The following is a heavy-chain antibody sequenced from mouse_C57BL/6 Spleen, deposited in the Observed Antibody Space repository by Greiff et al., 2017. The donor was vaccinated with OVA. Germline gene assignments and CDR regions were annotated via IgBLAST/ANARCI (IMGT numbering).Heavy chain of an antibody. CDR2: IYPRSGNT. Sequence: VKLQQSGAELARPGASVKLSCKASGYTFTSYGMSWVKQRTGQGLEWIGEIYPRSGNTYYNEKFKGKATLTADKSSSTAYMELRSLTSEDSAVYFCARREPGLGQDFDVWGTGTTVTVSS. CDR3: ARREPGLGQDFDV. CDR1: GYTFTSYG. J-gene: IGHJ1*03. D-gene: IGHD3-3*01. V-gene: IGHV1-81*01.